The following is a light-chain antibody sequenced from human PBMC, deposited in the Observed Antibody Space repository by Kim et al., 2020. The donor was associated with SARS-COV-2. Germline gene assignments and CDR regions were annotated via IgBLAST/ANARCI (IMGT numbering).Light chain of an antibody. J-gene: IGKJ2*01. CDR1: QGVSSY. V-gene: IGKV3-11*01. CDR2: DAS. CDR3: QQRSNWPPYT. Sequence: SPGELSSLSCRSSQGVSSYLAWYQQKPGQAPRLLIYDASNRATGIPARFSGSGSGTDFTLTISSLEPEDFAVYYCQQRSNWPPYTFGQGTKLEI.